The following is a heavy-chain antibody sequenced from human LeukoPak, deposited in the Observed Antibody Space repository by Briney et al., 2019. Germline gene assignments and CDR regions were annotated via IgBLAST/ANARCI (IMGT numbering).Heavy chain of an antibody. V-gene: IGHV3-73*01. D-gene: IGHD6-13*01. J-gene: IGHJ5*02. CDR3: TRHSSSWSHNWFDP. Sequence: GGSLKLSCAASGFTFSGSAMHWVRQASGKGLEWVGRIRSKANSYATAYAASVKGRFTISRDDSKNTAYLQMNSLKTEDTAVYYCTRHSSSWSHNWFDPWGQGTLVTVSS. CDR1: GFTFSGSA. CDR2: IRSKANSYAT.